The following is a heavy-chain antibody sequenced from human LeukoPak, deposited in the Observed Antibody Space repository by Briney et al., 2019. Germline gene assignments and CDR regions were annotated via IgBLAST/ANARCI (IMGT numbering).Heavy chain of an antibody. D-gene: IGHD3-10*01. CDR1: GYTFTSYD. Sequence: GASVKVSCKASGYTFTSYDINWVRQATGQGLEWMGWMNPNSGNTGYAQKFQGRVTMTRNTSISTAYMELSSLRSEDTAVYYCARDSLWFGELLSTGFDYWGQGTLVTVSS. V-gene: IGHV1-8*01. CDR3: ARDSLWFGELLSTGFDY. J-gene: IGHJ4*02. CDR2: MNPNSGNT.